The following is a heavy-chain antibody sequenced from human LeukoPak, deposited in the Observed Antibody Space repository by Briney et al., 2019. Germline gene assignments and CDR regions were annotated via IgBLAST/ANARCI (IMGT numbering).Heavy chain of an antibody. CDR1: GGSISSYY. CDR2: IYYSGST. D-gene: IGHD3-10*01. CDR3: ARGGVRGVILNAFDI. J-gene: IGHJ3*02. V-gene: IGHV4-59*12. Sequence: PSETLSLTCTVSGGSISSYYWSWIRQPPGKGLEWIGYIYYSGSTNYNPSLKSRVTISVDTSKNQFSLKLSSVTAADTAVYYCARGGVRGVILNAFDIWGQGTMVTVSS.